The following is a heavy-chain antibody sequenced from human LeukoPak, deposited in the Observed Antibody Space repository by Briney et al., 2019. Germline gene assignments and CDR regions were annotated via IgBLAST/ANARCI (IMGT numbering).Heavy chain of an antibody. CDR1: GFTFNGYS. CDR3: ARNRGDPSYFDY. D-gene: IGHD4-17*01. J-gene: IGHJ4*02. Sequence: GGSLRLSCTASGFTFNGYSMNWVRQAPGKGLEWVSSISTSGSYIYYADSVKGRFTISRNNPKNPLFLQMNSLRAEDTAVYYCARNRGDPSYFDYWGQGTLVTVSS. CDR2: ISTSGSYI. V-gene: IGHV3-21*01.